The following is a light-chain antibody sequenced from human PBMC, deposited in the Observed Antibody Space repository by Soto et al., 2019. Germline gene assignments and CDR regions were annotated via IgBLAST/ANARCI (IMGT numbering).Light chain of an antibody. CDR3: QRYGSSPLT. CDR2: AAS. CDR1: QSVSCSY. V-gene: IGKV3-20*01. Sequence: EIVLTQSPGTLSLSPGERATLSCRASQSVSCSYLAWYQQKPGQAPRLLIYAASSRATGIPDRFSGSGSETDFTLTISRLEPEDFAVYYCQRYGSSPLTFGGGTKVEIK. J-gene: IGKJ4*01.